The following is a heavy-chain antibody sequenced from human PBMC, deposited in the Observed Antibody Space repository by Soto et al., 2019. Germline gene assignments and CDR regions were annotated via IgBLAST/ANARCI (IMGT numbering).Heavy chain of an antibody. CDR2: MNPNSGNT. CDR1: GYTFTSSD. CDR3: ARLATVTTSAPDDAFDI. V-gene: IGHV1-8*01. J-gene: IGHJ3*02. Sequence: QVQLVQSGAEVKKPGASVKVSCKASGYTFTSSDINWVRQATGQGLEWMGWMNPNSGNTGFGQKFQGRVTMTKDPSISTACVELSSLRSEDTAVYYCARLATVTTSAPDDAFDIWGQGTMVTVSS. D-gene: IGHD4-17*01.